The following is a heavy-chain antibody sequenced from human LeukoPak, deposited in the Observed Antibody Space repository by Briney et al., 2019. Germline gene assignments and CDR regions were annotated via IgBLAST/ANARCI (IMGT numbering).Heavy chain of an antibody. D-gene: IGHD3-10*01. CDR3: ARAELGECYWFDP. J-gene: IGHJ5*02. CDR1: GGSISSGGYY. CDR2: IYYSGST. Sequence: PSQTLSLTCTVSGGSISSGGYYWSWIRQHPGKGLEWIGYIYYSGSTYYNPSLKSRVTITVDTSKNQFSLKLSSVTAADTAVYYCARAELGECYWFDPWGQGTLVTVSS. V-gene: IGHV4-31*03.